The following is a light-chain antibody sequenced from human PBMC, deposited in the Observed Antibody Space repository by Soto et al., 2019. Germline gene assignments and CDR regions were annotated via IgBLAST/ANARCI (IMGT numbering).Light chain of an antibody. CDR2: AAS. Sequence: DIQMTQSPSSLSASVGDRVTITCRASQGIRNDLGWYQQKPGKAPKRLIYAASSVQSGVPSRFSGSGSGTXXXXXXXXXXXXDXXTYYCLQXNXYPLTFGGGTKVE. J-gene: IGKJ4*01. V-gene: IGKV1-17*01. CDR3: LQXNXYPLT. CDR1: QGIRND.